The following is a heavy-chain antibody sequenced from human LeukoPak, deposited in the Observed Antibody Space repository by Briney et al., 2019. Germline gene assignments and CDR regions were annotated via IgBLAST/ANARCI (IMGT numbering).Heavy chain of an antibody. CDR1: GFTFSSYG. Sequence: GGSLRLSCAASGFTFSSYGMHWVRQAPGKGLEWVAFIRYDGSNKYYADSVKGRFTISRDNSKNTLYLQMNSPRAEDTAVYYCAKALGYCSSTSCRPMDVWGKGTTVTVSS. D-gene: IGHD2-2*01. V-gene: IGHV3-30*02. CDR3: AKALGYCSSTSCRPMDV. CDR2: IRYDGSNK. J-gene: IGHJ6*03.